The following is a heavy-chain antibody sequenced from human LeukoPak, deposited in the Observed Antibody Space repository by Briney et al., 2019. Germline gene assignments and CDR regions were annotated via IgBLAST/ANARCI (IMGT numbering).Heavy chain of an antibody. CDR3: ARELERINWFDP. Sequence: GGSLRLSCAASGFTFSSYAMHWVRQAPGKGLEWVAVISYDGSNKYYADSVKGRFTISRDNSKNTLYLQVNSLRAEDTAVYYCARELERINWFDPWGQGTLVTVSS. D-gene: IGHD2/OR15-2a*01. V-gene: IGHV3-30-3*01. CDR1: GFTFSSYA. CDR2: ISYDGSNK. J-gene: IGHJ5*02.